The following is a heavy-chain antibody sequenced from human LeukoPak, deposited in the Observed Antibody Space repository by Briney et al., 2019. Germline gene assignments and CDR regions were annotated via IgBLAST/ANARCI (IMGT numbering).Heavy chain of an antibody. CDR3: ARDGGYCSSTSCLPNFDY. CDR2: IIPIFGTA. CDR1: GGTFSSYA. D-gene: IGHD2-2*01. Sequence: ASVKVSCKASGGTFSSYAISWVRQAPGQGLEWMGGIIPIFGTANYAQKFQGRVTITTDESTSTAYMELRSLRSDDTAVYYCARDGGYCSSTSCLPNFDYWGQGTLVTVSS. V-gene: IGHV1-69*05. J-gene: IGHJ4*02.